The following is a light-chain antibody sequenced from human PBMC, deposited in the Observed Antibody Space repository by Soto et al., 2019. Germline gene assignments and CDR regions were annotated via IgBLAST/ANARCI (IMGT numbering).Light chain of an antibody. CDR2: GAS. J-gene: IGKJ5*01. CDR3: RHYGSSPPIT. Sequence: EIVLTQSPGTLSLSPGERATLSCRASQSISSSYLAWYQQKPGQAPRFLIYGASSRATGIPDRFSGSGSGTDFTLTISRLEPEDFAVYYCRHYGSSPPITFGQGTRLEIK. CDR1: QSISSSY. V-gene: IGKV3-20*01.